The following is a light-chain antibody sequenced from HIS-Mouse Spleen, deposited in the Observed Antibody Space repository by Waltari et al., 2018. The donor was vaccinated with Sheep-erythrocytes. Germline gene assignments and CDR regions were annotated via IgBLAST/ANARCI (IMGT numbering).Light chain of an antibody. Sequence: SYELTQPPSVSVSPGQTASIPCSGDTLGDKYACWYQQKPGQSPVLVIYQVSKRTSGIPERFAGSNSGNTATLTISGTQAMDEADYYCQAWDSSTAVFGGGTKLTVL. J-gene: IGLJ2*01. CDR2: QVS. CDR1: TLGDKY. V-gene: IGLV3-1*01. CDR3: QAWDSSTAV.